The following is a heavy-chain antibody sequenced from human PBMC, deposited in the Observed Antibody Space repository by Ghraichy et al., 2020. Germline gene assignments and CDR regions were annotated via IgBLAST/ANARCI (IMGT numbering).Heavy chain of an antibody. CDR2: MNPNSGNT. Sequence: ASVKVSCKASGYTFTSYDINWVRQATGQGLEWMGWMNPNSGNTGYAQKFQGRVTMTRNTSISTAYMELSSLRSEDTAVYYCARDSAVTTHYYYGMDVWGQGTTVIFSS. V-gene: IGHV1-8*01. CDR3: ARDSAVTTHYYYGMDV. D-gene: IGHD4-11*01. CDR1: GYTFTSYD. J-gene: IGHJ6*02.